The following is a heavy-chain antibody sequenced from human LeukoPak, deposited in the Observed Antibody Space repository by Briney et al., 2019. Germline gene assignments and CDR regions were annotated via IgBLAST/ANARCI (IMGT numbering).Heavy chain of an antibody. Sequence: SETLSLTCTVSGGSISTYYWSWIRQPPGKELEWIGYVYYSGATNYNPSLNSRATISVDTSKNEFSLSLTSVTAADTAVYYCASEVFYCSGTKCYGRFDSWGQGILVTVSS. CDR3: ASEVFYCSGTKCYGRFDS. D-gene: IGHD2-15*01. J-gene: IGHJ5*01. CDR1: GGSISTYY. V-gene: IGHV4-59*08. CDR2: VYYSGAT.